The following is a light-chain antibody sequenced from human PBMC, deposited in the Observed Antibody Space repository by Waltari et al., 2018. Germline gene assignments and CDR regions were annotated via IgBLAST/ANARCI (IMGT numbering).Light chain of an antibody. V-gene: IGKV1-39*01. CDR3: HQSHTAPHT. Sequence: DIQMTQSPSSLSASVGDSVTITCRASQTISTSLNWYQQTAGKAPKLLIYAASTLQRGVPSRFRGSGSGTDVTLTISSLQPEDFATYYCHQSHTAPHTFGQGTKLEIK. CDR2: AAS. J-gene: IGKJ2*01. CDR1: QTISTS.